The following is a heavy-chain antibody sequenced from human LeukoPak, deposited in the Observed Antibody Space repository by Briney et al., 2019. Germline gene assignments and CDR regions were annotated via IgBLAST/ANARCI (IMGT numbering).Heavy chain of an antibody. J-gene: IGHJ4*02. CDR3: AKDLGRGYYGSGLDY. CDR2: ISGSGGST. V-gene: IGHV3-23*01. D-gene: IGHD3-10*01. Sequence: PGGSLRLSCAASGFTFSIYAMSWVRQAPGKGLEWVSAISGSGGSTYYADSVKGRFTISRDNSKNTLYLQMNSLRAEDTAVYYCAKDLGRGYYGSGLDYWGQGTLVTVSS. CDR1: GFTFSIYA.